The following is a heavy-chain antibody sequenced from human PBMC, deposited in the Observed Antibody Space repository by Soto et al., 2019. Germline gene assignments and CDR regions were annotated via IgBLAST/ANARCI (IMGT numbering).Heavy chain of an antibody. D-gene: IGHD3-22*01. V-gene: IGHV1-69*06. CDR2: IIPIFGTA. Sequence: ASVKVSCKASGGTFSSYAISWVRQAPGQGLEWMGGIIPIFGTANYAQKFQGKVTITADKSTSTAYMELSSLRSEDTAVYYCARAREDYYDSSGYSQAYGYWGQGTLVTVSS. CDR1: GGTFSSYA. J-gene: IGHJ4*02. CDR3: ARAREDYYDSSGYSQAYGY.